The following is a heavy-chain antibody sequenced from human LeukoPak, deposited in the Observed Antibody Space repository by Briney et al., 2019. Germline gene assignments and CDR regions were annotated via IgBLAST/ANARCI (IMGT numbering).Heavy chain of an antibody. J-gene: IGHJ4*02. V-gene: IGHV4-59*01. Sequence: GSLRLSCAASGFIFNNYAMSWVRQAPGKGLEWIGYIYHSGSTNYNPSLKSRITISVDTSKNQFSLKLSSVTAADTAVYYCAREGGPYRPLDYSGQGTLVTVAS. CDR1: GFIFNNYA. CDR3: AREGGPYRPLDY. CDR2: IYHSGST.